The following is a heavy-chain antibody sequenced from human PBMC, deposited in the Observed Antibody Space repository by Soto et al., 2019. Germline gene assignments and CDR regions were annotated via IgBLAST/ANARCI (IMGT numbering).Heavy chain of an antibody. J-gene: IGHJ3*02. CDR2: IRSKAYGGTT. D-gene: IGHD2-15*01. Sequence: GGSLRLSCTASGFTFGDYAMSWFRQAPGKGLEWVGFIRSKAYGGTTEYAASVEGRFTISRDDSKSIAYLQMNSLKTEDTAVYYCTRENYCSGGSCYLDAFDIWGQGTMVTVSS. V-gene: IGHV3-49*03. CDR1: GFTFGDYA. CDR3: TRENYCSGGSCYLDAFDI.